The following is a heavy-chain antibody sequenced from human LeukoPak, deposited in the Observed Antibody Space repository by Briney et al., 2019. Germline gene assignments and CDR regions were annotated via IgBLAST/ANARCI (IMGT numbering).Heavy chain of an antibody. J-gene: IGHJ5*02. D-gene: IGHD3-22*01. CDR2: INHSGST. V-gene: IGHV4-34*01. Sequence: SETLSLTCAVYGGSFSGYYWTYIRQPPGKGLEWIGEINHSGSTNYNPSLKSRVTISVDTSKNQSSLKLSPVTAADTAVYYCARSHYYDSSGSHNNWFDPWGQGTLVTVSS. CDR3: ARSHYYDSSGSHNNWFDP. CDR1: GGSFSGYY.